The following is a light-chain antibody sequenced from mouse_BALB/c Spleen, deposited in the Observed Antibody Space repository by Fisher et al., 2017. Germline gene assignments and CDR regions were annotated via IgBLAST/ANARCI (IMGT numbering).Light chain of an antibody. Sequence: IVLTQTPALMSASPGEKVTMTCSASSSVSYMYWYQQKPRSSPKPWIYLTSNLASGVPARFSGSGSGTSYSLTISSMEAEDAATYYCQQWSSNPPTFGGGTKL. CDR1: SSVSY. CDR2: LTS. V-gene: IGKV4-68*01. J-gene: IGKJ2*01. CDR3: QQWSSNPPT.